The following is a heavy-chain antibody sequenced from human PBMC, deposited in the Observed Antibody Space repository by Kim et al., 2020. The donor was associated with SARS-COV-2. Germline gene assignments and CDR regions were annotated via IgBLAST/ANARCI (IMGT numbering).Heavy chain of an antibody. J-gene: IGHJ5*02. CDR1: GGTFSSYA. CDR3: ARGKRSWELSSQNWFDP. V-gene: IGHV1-69*04. CDR2: IIPILGIA. Sequence: SVKVSCKASGGTFSSYAISWVRQAPGQGLEWMGRIIPILGIANYAQKFQGRVTITADKSTSTAYMELSSLRSEDTAVYYCARGKRSWELSSQNWFDPWGQGTLVTVSS. D-gene: IGHD1-26*01.